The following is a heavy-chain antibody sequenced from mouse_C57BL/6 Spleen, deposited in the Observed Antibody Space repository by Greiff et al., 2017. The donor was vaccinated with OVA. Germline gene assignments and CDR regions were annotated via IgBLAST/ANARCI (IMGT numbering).Heavy chain of an antibody. CDR2: IYPGDGDT. CDR3: ARLGGDDYFDY. D-gene: IGHD3-3*01. V-gene: IGHV1-80*01. J-gene: IGHJ2*01. Sequence: VQLQQSGAELVKPGASVKISCKASGYAFSSYWMNWVKQRPGKGPEWIGQIYPGDGDTNYNGKFKGKATLTADKSSSTAYMQLSSLTSEDSAVYFCARLGGDDYFDYWGQGTTLTVSS. CDR1: GYAFSSYW.